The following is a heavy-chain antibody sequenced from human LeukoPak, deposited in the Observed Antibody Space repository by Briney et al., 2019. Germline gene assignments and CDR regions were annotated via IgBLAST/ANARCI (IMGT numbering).Heavy chain of an antibody. D-gene: IGHD2-2*02. V-gene: IGHV4-59*11. J-gene: IGHJ4*02. CDR1: GGSISSHY. CDR2: IYYSGST. CDR3: ARAYCSSTSCYTDLDY. Sequence: SETLSLTCTVSGGSISSHYWSWIRQPPGKGLEWIGYIYYSGSTNYNPSLKSRVTISVDTSKNQFSLKLSSVTAADTAVYYCARAYCSSTSCYTDLDYWGQGTLVTVSS.